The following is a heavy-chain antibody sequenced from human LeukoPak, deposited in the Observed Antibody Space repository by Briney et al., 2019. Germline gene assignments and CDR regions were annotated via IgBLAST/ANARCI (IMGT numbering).Heavy chain of an antibody. CDR3: AQMYSSYHFDY. J-gene: IGHJ4*02. V-gene: IGHV3-30-3*01. Sequence: QTGRSLRLSCAASGFTFSSYTMHWVRQAPGKGLEWVAVISYDGNNKYYADSVKGRFTISRDNSKNTLYLQMNSLRAKDTAVYYCAQMYSSYHFDYWGQGTLVTVSS. CDR1: GFTFSSYT. CDR2: ISYDGNNK. D-gene: IGHD4-11*01.